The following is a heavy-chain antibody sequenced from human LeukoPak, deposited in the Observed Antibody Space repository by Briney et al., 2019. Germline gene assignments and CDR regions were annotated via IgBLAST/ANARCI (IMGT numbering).Heavy chain of an antibody. CDR3: ARILEGYHYYMDV. J-gene: IGHJ6*03. CDR2: IGTGGSIT. CDR1: GVTFCDYY. Sequence: PGGSLRLSCAASGVTFCDYYMSWIRQAPGKRLQWVSYIGTGGSITYYADPVKGRFTISRDNAKNSLYLQMNSLRVEDTAVYYCARILEGYHYYMDVWGKGTTVTVSS. V-gene: IGHV3-11*04.